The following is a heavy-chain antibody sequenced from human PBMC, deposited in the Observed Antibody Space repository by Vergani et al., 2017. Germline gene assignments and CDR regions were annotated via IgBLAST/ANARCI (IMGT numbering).Heavy chain of an antibody. CDR1: GGSITYGAFY. J-gene: IGHJ5*02. V-gene: IGHV4-39*01. CDR2: FYYSENK. Sequence: QLQLQESGPGLGKPSETLSLTCTVSGGSITYGAFYLGWIRQSPGKGLEGIGSFYYSENKFYNPSLESRVTLSIDTTKNQFSLKLKSGTAADTAVYYCARCFHHEGVIYCGTVENGFDPWGQGTLVTVSS. CDR3: ARCFHHEGVIYCGTVENGFDP. D-gene: IGHD3-9*01.